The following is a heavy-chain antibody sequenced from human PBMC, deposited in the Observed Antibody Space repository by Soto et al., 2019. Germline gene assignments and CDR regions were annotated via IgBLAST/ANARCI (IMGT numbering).Heavy chain of an antibody. CDR2: TDSGGST. J-gene: IGHJ6*02. CDR1: GFTVSSNY. Sequence: GGSRTLSSAASGFTVSSNYMSWVRQAPGQGLEWVSVTDSGGSTYYADSVTGRFTISRHNSENTLYLPMNSLRGQDPAGYYCAGGGIDIYYFYGIDVWGQGT. V-gene: IGHV3-53*04. D-gene: IGHD3-9*01. CDR3: AGGGIDIYYFYGIDV.